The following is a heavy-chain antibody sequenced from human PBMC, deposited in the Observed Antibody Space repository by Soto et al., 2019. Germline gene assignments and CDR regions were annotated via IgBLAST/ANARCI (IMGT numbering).Heavy chain of an antibody. Sequence: GGSLRLSCAASGFTFSYYWMHWVRQAPGKGLVWVSHINSDGSSTSYADSVNGRFTISRDNAKNTLYLQMNSLRAEDTAVYYCARGLRWGLFDYWGPGTLVTVSS. CDR3: ARGLRWGLFDY. J-gene: IGHJ4*02. D-gene: IGHD4-17*01. CDR2: INSDGSST. V-gene: IGHV3-74*01. CDR1: GFTFSYYW.